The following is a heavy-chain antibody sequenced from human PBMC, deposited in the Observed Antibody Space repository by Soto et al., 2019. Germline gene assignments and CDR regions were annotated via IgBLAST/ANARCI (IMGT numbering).Heavy chain of an antibody. CDR3: AREMVRGVGSDY. D-gene: IGHD3-10*01. Sequence: QVQLVQSGAEVKKPGASVKVSCKASGYTFTSYGISWVRQAPGQGLEWMGWIRTYNGNTKYAQKLQGRVTMTTDTATSTAYMELRSLGSDVTAVFYCAREMVRGVGSDYWGQGTLVTVSS. V-gene: IGHV1-18*01. J-gene: IGHJ4*02. CDR1: GYTFTSYG. CDR2: IRTYNGNT.